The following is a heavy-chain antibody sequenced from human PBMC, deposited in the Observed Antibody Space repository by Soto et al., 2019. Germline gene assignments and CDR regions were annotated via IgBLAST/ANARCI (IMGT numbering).Heavy chain of an antibody. CDR3: ARARMDSSCYYGTWVWFGY. Sequence: QVQLVQSGAEVKKPGSSVKVSCKASGGTFSSYAISWVRQAPGQGLEWMGGIIPIFGTANYAQKFQGRVTITADESTSTAYMELSSLRSEDTAVYYCARARMDSSCYYGTWVWFGYWGQGTLVTVSS. CDR1: GGTFSSYA. J-gene: IGHJ4*02. V-gene: IGHV1-69*01. CDR2: IIPIFGTA. D-gene: IGHD3-22*01.